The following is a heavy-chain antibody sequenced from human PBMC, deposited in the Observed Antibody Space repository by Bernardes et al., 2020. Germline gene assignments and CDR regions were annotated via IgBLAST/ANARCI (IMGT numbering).Heavy chain of an antibody. J-gene: IGHJ4*02. CDR3: ARSPVDTAMGTGYQSDY. Sequence: SVKVSCKASGGTFSSYAIIWVRQAPGQGLEWMGGIIPIFGTANYAQKFQGRVTITADESTSTAYMELSSLRSEDTAVYYCARSPVDTAMGTGYQSDYWGQGTLVTVSS. V-gene: IGHV1-69*13. CDR1: GGTFSSYA. D-gene: IGHD5-18*01. CDR2: IIPIFGTA.